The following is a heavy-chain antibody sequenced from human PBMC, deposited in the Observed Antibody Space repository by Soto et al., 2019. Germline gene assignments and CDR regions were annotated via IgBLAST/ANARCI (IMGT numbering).Heavy chain of an antibody. J-gene: IGHJ6*03. CDR2: ISAYNGNT. V-gene: IGHV1-18*01. CDR3: ASKIMIPYYYYMDV. CDR1: GYTFTSYG. Sequence: ASVKVSCKASGYTFTSYGISWVRQAPGQGLEWMGWISAYNGNTNYAQKLQGRVTMTTDTSTSTAYMELRSLRSDDTAVYYCASKIMIPYYYYMDVWGKGTTVTVSS. D-gene: IGHD3-16*01.